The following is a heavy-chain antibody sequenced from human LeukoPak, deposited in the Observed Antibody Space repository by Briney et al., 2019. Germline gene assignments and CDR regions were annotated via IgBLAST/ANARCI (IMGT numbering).Heavy chain of an antibody. CDR2: ISYDGSNK. V-gene: IGHV3-30*04. Sequence: GGSLRLSCAASGFTFSSYAMHWVRQAPGKGLEWVAVISYDGSNKYYADSVKGRFTISRDNSKNTLYLQMNSLRAEDTAVYYCARDQDCSSTSCSMHYCYMDVWGKGTTVTVSS. J-gene: IGHJ6*03. D-gene: IGHD2-2*01. CDR1: GFTFSSYA. CDR3: ARDQDCSSTSCSMHYCYMDV.